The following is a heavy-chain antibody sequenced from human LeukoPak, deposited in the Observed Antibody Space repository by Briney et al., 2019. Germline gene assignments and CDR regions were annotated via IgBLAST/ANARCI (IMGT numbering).Heavy chain of an antibody. CDR1: GGSISSYY. CDR2: IYYSGST. V-gene: IGHV4-59*12. J-gene: IGHJ3*02. D-gene: IGHD2-2*01. Sequence: PSETLSLTCTVSGGSISSYYWSWIRQPPGKGLEWIGYIYYSGSTNYNPSLKSRVTISLDTSKNQFSLKLSSVTAADTAVYYCARRGLLSQGAFDIWGQGTMVTVSS. CDR3: ARRGLLSQGAFDI.